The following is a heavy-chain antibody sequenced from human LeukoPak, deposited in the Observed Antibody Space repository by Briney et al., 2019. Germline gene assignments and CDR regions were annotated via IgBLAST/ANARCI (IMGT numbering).Heavy chain of an antibody. CDR3: AKFWVVGDSSWFDP. V-gene: IGHV3-23*01. D-gene: IGHD3-16*01. J-gene: IGHJ5*02. CDR2: ISDSGDSS. CDR1: GISFSGYA. Sequence: GGSLRLSCVASGISFSGYAMTWVRQAPGKGLEWVSGISDSGDSSYHADSVKGRFTISRDNSKKTLYLQMNSLRADDTAIYYCAKFWVVGDSSWFDPWGQGTLVAVSS.